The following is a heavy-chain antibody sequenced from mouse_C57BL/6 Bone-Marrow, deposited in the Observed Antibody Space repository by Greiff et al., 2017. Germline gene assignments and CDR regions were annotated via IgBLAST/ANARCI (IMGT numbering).Heavy chain of an antibody. CDR3: APYDAWFAY. CDR1: GFNIKDYY. V-gene: IGHV14-1*01. CDR2: IDPEDGDT. D-gene: IGHD2-12*01. Sequence: VQLQQSGAELVRPGASVKLSCTASGFNIKDYYMHWVKQRPEQGLEWIGRIDPEDGDTEYAPKFQGKATLTVDTSSSTAYMQLSSLTSEDSAVYFCAPYDAWFAYWGQGTLVTVSA. J-gene: IGHJ3*01.